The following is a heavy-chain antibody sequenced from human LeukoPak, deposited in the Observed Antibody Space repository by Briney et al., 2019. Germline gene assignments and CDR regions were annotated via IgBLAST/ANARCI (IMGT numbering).Heavy chain of an antibody. V-gene: IGHV4-34*01. Sequence: SETLSLTCAVYGGSFSSYYWSWIRQSPGKGLDWIAEINHRGDTNYNPSVKSRVTISVDTSKNQFSLKVTSLTAADTSVYYCARGPTISETGYFDYWGQGTLVAVSS. D-gene: IGHD1-1*01. CDR2: INHRGDT. J-gene: IGHJ4*03. CDR1: GGSFSSYY. CDR3: ARGPTISETGYFDY.